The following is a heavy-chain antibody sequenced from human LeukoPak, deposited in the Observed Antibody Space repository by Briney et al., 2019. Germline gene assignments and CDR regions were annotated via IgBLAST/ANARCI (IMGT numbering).Heavy chain of an antibody. CDR2: IYHSGST. CDR1: GYSISSGYY. V-gene: IGHV4-38-2*02. D-gene: IGHD2-15*01. J-gene: IGHJ4*02. CDR3: ARGRKARYCSGGSCYSGGYYFDY. Sequence: SETLSLTCTVSGYSISSGYYWGWIRQPPGKGLEWIGSIYHSGSTYYNPSLNSRVTISVDTSKNQFSLKLSSVTAADTAVYYCARGRKARYCSGGSCYSGGYYFDYWGQGTLVTVSS.